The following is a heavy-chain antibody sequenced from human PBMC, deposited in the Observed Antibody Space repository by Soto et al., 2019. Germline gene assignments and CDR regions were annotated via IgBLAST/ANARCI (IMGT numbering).Heavy chain of an antibody. Sequence: EVQLVESGGGLAQSGGSLRLSCAASGLTFSSYWMTWVRQAPGKGLEWVANIKQDGSEKYYVDSVKGRFTISRDNAKNSLYLQMNNLRVEDTAVYYCARGEAIGDDPWGHGTLVTVSS. CDR1: GLTFSSYW. CDR2: IKQDGSEK. J-gene: IGHJ5*02. CDR3: ARGEAIGDDP. D-gene: IGHD3-10*01. V-gene: IGHV3-7*01.